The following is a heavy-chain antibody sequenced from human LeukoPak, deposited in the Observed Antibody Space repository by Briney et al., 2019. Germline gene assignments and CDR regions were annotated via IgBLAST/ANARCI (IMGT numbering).Heavy chain of an antibody. CDR2: IWYDGSNK. Sequence: GGSLRLSCAASGFTFSSYGLHGVGQAPGKGLDRVAVIWYDGSNKYYADSVKGRLTISRDNSKNTLYLQMNSLRAEDTAVYYCARDQGPLLQHRVDYYGMDVWGQGTTVTVSS. D-gene: IGHD6-13*01. CDR1: GFTFSSYG. CDR3: ARDQGPLLQHRVDYYGMDV. V-gene: IGHV3-33*01. J-gene: IGHJ6*02.